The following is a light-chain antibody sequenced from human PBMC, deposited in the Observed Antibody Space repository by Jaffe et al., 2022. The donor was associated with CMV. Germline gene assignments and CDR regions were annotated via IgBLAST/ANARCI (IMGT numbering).Light chain of an antibody. CDR2: SNN. CDR1: SSNIGGNT. J-gene: IGLJ7*01. CDR3: ATWDDSLNAGV. V-gene: IGLV1-44*01. Sequence: QSVLTQPPSASATPGQRVTISCSGSSSNIGGNTVNWYQQLPGTAPKLLIYSNNQRPSGVPDRFSGSKSGTSASLAISGLQSEDEADYYCATWDDSLNAGVFGGGTQVTVL.